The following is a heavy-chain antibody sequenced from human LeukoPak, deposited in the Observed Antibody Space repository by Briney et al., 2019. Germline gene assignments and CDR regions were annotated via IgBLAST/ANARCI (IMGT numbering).Heavy chain of an antibody. V-gene: IGHV3-21*04. D-gene: IGHD6-13*01. CDR1: GFTFSSYS. Sequence: PGGSLRLSCTASGFTFSSYSINWVRQAPGKGLEWVSSISSSSSYIYYADSVEGRFTISRDNAKNSLYLQMNSLRVEDTAVYYCARDGAYSASNFWGQGTMVAVSS. CDR3: ARDGAYSASNF. CDR2: ISSSSSYI. J-gene: IGHJ3*01.